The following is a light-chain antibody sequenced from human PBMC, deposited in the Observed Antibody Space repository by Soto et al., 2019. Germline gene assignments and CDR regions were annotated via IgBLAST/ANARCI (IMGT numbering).Light chain of an antibody. CDR2: KAS. Sequence: DIQMTQFPSTLSASIGDRVTITCRASQSLNSWLAWYQQKPGKAPKLLIYKASNLESGVPSRFSGSGSGTEFTLTSSSLQPDDYATYYCQPYVDYFICGGGTKVDIK. CDR3: QPYVDYFI. CDR1: QSLNSW. J-gene: IGKJ4*01. V-gene: IGKV1-5*03.